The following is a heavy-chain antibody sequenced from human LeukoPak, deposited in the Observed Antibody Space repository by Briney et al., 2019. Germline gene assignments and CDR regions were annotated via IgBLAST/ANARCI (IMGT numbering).Heavy chain of an antibody. V-gene: IGHV1-69*13. D-gene: IGHD3-22*01. CDR3: ARAAEGYYYDSSGYLLNFDY. CDR2: IIPIFGTA. J-gene: IGHJ4*02. CDR1: GGTFISYV. Sequence: SVKVSCKASGGTFISYVISWVRQAPGQGLEWMGGIIPIFGTANYAQKFQGRVTITADESTSTAYMELSSLRSEDTAVYYCARAAEGYYYDSSGYLLNFDYWGQGTLVTASS.